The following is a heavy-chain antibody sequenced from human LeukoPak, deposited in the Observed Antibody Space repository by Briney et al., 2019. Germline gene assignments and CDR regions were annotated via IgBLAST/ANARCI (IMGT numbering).Heavy chain of an antibody. V-gene: IGHV4-59*08. J-gene: IGHJ4*02. D-gene: IGHD6-19*01. Sequence: SETLSLTCTVSGASISSYYWSWIRQPPGEGLEWIGYVYYSESTNYNPPLKSRVTISIDTSKNQFSLKLSSVTAADTAVYYCARRRYSSGQIDCWGQGTLVTVSS. CDR1: GASISSYY. CDR3: ARRRYSSGQIDC. CDR2: VYYSEST.